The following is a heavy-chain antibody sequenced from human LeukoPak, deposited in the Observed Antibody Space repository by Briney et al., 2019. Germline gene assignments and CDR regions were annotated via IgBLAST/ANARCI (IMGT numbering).Heavy chain of an antibody. Sequence: GGSLRLSCAASGFTFSSYAMHWVRQAPGKGLEWVAVISYDGSNKYYADSVKGRFTISRDNAKSSLYLQMNSLRAEDTAVYFCAGGSGWVTHSWGQGTLVTVSS. J-gene: IGHJ4*02. CDR3: AGGSGWVTHS. D-gene: IGHD6-19*01. CDR1: GFTFSSYA. CDR2: ISYDGSNK. V-gene: IGHV3-30-3*01.